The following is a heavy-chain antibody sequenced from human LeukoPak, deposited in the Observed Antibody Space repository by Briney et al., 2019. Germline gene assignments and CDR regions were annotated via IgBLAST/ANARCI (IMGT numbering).Heavy chain of an antibody. J-gene: IGHJ3*02. CDR3: ARGGVNMIVVVRLRAAFDI. CDR1: GGSFSGYY. CDR2: INHSGST. V-gene: IGHV4-34*01. D-gene: IGHD3-22*01. Sequence: PSETLSLTCAVYGGSFSGYYWSWIRQPPGKGLEWIGEINHSGSTNYNPSLKSRVTISVDTSKNQFSLKLSSVTAADTAVYYCARGGVNMIVVVRLRAAFDIWGQGTMVTVSS.